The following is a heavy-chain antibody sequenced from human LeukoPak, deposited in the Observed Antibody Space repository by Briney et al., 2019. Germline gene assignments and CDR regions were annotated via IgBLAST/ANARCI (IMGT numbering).Heavy chain of an antibody. CDR2: INPNSGGT. D-gene: IGHD3-10*01. CDR3: AREEVLLWFGEPLNWFDP. J-gene: IGHJ5*02. V-gene: IGHV1-2*02. CDR1: GYTFTGYY. Sequence: ASVKVSCKASGYTFTGYYMHWVRQAPGQGLEWMGWINPNSGGTNYAQKFQGRVTMTRDTSISTAYMELSRLRSDDTAVYYCAREEVLLWFGEPLNWFDPWGQGTLVTVSS.